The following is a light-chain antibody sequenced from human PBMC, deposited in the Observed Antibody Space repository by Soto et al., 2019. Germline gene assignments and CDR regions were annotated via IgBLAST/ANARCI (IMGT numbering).Light chain of an antibody. CDR3: SSYTSTGPQVL. CDR1: SSDIGGYNY. J-gene: IGLJ2*01. V-gene: IGLV2-14*03. CDR2: NVN. Sequence: QSALTQPASVSGSPGQSITISCTGTSSDIGGYNYVSWYQRHPGRAPKLIIYNVNDRPPGISDRFSGSKSDNAASLTISGLQTADEADYHCSSYTSTGPQVLFGGGTKLTVL.